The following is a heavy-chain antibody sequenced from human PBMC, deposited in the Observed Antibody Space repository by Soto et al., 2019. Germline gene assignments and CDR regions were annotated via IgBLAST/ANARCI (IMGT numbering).Heavy chain of an antibody. D-gene: IGHD6-25*01. CDR3: ERGLAASPIPADY. V-gene: IGHV4-59*01. J-gene: IGHJ4*02. Sequence: PSETLSLTCTVSGGSIGNDVWGWIRQPPGKGLEWIGYIFSSGSTNYHPSLKSRVTISVYTSKNQFSLTMTSVTAADTAVYYCERGLAASPIPADYWGQATLVNVS. CDR1: GGSIGNDV. CDR2: IFSSGST.